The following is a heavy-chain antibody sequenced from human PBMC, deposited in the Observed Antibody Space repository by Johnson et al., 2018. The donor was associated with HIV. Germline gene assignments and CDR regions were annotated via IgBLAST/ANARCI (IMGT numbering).Heavy chain of an antibody. D-gene: IGHD3-10*01. Sequence: QVQLVESGGGVVQPGRSLRLSCAASGFTFSSYGMHWVRQSPGRWLEEVAFIQYAGKNKYYADSVKGRFTISRDNSKNTLFLQMSSLRAEDTAVYYCATELLRTEHDAFDIWGQGTMVTVSS. CDR2: IQYAGKNK. CDR1: GFTFSSYG. CDR3: ATELLRTEHDAFDI. V-gene: IGHV3-30*02. J-gene: IGHJ3*02.